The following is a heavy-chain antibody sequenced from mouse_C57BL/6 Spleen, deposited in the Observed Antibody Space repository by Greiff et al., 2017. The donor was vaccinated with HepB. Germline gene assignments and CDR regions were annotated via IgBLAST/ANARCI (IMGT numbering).Heavy chain of an antibody. D-gene: IGHD2-10*01. J-gene: IGHJ4*01. Sequence: EVMLVESGGGLVKPGGSLKLSCAASGFTFSSYAMSWVRQTPEKRLEWVATISDGGSYTYYPDNVKGRFTISRDNAKNNLYLQMSHLKSEDTAMYYCARPYPRESYAMDYWGQGTSVTVSS. V-gene: IGHV5-4*03. CDR3: ARPYPRESYAMDY. CDR2: ISDGGSYT. CDR1: GFTFSSYA.